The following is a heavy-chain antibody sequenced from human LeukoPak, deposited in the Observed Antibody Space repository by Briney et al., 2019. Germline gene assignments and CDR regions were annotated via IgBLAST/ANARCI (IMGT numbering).Heavy chain of an antibody. CDR2: IYYSGNT. V-gene: IGHV4-59*01. D-gene: IGHD3-3*01. CDR1: GGSINNYY. Sequence: SETLSLTCTVSGGSINNYYWSWIRQPPGKGLEWIGYIYYSGNTNYNPSLKSRVTISVDTSKNQFSLHLTSVTAADTAVYYCARELRFLEWFDYWGQGTLVTVSS. CDR3: ARELRFLEWFDY. J-gene: IGHJ4*02.